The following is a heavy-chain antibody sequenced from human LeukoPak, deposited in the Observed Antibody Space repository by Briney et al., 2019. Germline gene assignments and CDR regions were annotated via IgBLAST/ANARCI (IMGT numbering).Heavy chain of an antibody. V-gene: IGHV4-59*01. CDR2: IYYSGST. D-gene: IGHD3-22*01. CDR3: ARDLDGYSPYYFDY. J-gene: IGHJ4*02. Sequence: SETLSLTCTVSGGSISSYYWSWIRHPPGKGLEWIGYIYYSGSTTYNPSLKSRVTISVDTSKNQFSLKLSSVTAADTAVYYCARDLDGYSPYYFDYWGQGTLVTVSS. CDR1: GGSISSYY.